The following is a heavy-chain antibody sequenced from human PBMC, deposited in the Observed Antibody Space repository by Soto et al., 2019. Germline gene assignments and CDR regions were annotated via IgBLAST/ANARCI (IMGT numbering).Heavy chain of an antibody. Sequence: PGGSLRLSCAASGFTFTDYYMSWIRRAPGKGLEWVSYISSGGSTYYADSVKGRFTISRDNSKNTLYLQMNSLRAEDTAVYYCAYSSTPFDYWGQGTLVTVSS. D-gene: IGHD6-13*01. CDR3: AYSSTPFDY. CDR1: GFTFTDYY. J-gene: IGHJ4*02. V-gene: IGHV3-11*01. CDR2: ISSGGST.